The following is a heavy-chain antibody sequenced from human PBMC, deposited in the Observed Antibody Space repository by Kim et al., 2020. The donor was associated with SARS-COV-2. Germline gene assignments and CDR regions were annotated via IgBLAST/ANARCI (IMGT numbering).Heavy chain of an antibody. CDR1: GGSISSYY. V-gene: IGHV4-59*13. J-gene: IGHJ5*02. CDR3: ARLLSGGWGTKAIIAASGWFDP. Sequence: SETLSLTCTVSGGSISSYYWSWIRQPPGKGLEWIGYIYYSGSTNYNPSLKSRVTISVDTSKNQFSLKLSSVTAADTAVYYCARLLSGGWGTKAIIAASGWFDPWGQGTLVTVSS. CDR2: IYYSGST. D-gene: IGHD6-13*01.